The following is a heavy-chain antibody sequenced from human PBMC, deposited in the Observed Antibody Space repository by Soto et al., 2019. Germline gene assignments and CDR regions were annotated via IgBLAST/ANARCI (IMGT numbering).Heavy chain of an antibody. CDR1: GFTVSSNY. CDR2: IYSGGST. V-gene: IGHV3-66*01. CDR3: ARGSIAAPYWFDP. D-gene: IGHD6-6*01. Sequence: GGSLRLSCAASGFTVSSNYMSWVRQAPGKGLEWVSVIYSGGSTYYADSVKGRFTISRDNSKNTLYLQMNSLRAEDTAVYYCARGSIAAPYWFDPWGQGTLVTVSS. J-gene: IGHJ5*02.